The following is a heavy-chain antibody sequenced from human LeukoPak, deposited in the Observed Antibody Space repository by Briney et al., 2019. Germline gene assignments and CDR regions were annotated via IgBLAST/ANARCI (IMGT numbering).Heavy chain of an antibody. CDR3: AKESGQGDDY. Sequence: GGSLRLSCAASGFIFNTYAMSWVRQAPGKGLEWVAFIRYDGSKKYYADSVKGRFTISRDNSKNTLYLQMNSLRVEDTAVYYCAKESGQGDDYWGQGTLVTVSS. CDR2: IRYDGSKK. CDR1: GFIFNTYA. V-gene: IGHV3-30*02. D-gene: IGHD6-25*01. J-gene: IGHJ4*02.